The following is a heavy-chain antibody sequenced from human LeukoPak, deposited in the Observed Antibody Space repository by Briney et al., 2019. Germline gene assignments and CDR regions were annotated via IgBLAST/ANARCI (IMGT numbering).Heavy chain of an antibody. V-gene: IGHV3-23*01. J-gene: IGHJ4*02. CDR1: GFTFSNYA. CDR3: TKINRGEVAGHFDY. Sequence: GGSLRLSCAASGFTFSNYAMSWVRQAPGKGLEWVSGISGSGGNTYYADSVKGRFTISRDNSKNTLYLQMNSLRAEDTALYYCTKINRGEVAGHFDYWGQGTLVTVSS. CDR2: ISGSGGNT. D-gene: IGHD6-19*01.